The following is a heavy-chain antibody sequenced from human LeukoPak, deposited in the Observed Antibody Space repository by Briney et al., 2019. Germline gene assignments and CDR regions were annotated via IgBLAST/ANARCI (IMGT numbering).Heavy chain of an antibody. D-gene: IGHD6-13*01. J-gene: IGHJ6*02. V-gene: IGHV4-59*01. CDR2: IYYSGST. CDR1: GGSISSYY. Sequence: SETLSLTCTGSGGSISSYYWSWIRQPPGKGLEWIGYIYYSGSTNYNPSLKSRVTISVDTSKNQFSLKLSSVTAADTAVYYCARDGVVAAEKRRGYYYYGMDVWGQGTTVTVSS. CDR3: ARDGVVAAEKRRGYYYYGMDV.